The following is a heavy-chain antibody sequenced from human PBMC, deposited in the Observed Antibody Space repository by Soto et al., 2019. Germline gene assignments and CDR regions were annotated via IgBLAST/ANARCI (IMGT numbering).Heavy chain of an antibody. D-gene: IGHD3-22*01. Sequence: SETLSLTCTVSGGSISSYYWSWIRQPPGKGLEWIGYIYYSGSTNYNPSLKSRVTISVDTSKNQFSLKLSSVTAADTAVYYCASHYYDSSGYYGGDAFDIWAQGTMVTVSS. CDR2: IYYSGST. J-gene: IGHJ3*02. CDR3: ASHYYDSSGYYGGDAFDI. V-gene: IGHV4-59*08. CDR1: GGSISSYY.